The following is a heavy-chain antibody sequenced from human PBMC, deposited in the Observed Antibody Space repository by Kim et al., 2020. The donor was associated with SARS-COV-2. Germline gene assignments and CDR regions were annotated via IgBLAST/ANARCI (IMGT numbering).Heavy chain of an antibody. D-gene: IGHD3-9*01. CDR3: AKPWLTRYRYFDY. J-gene: IGHJ4*02. V-gene: IGHV3-48*03. CDR1: GFTFSSYE. CDR2: ISNSGDTT. Sequence: GGSLRLSCAPSGFTFSSYEMNWVRQAPGKGLEWVSYISNSGDTTYYSDSVRGRFTVYRDNAKNSLSLVMNSLRAEDTAVYYCAKPWLTRYRYFDYWGQGTLVTVSS.